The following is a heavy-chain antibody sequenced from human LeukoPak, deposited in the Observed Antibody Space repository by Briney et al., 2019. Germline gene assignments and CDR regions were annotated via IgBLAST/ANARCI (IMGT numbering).Heavy chain of an antibody. CDR3: AKDRPLRLPREIDY. J-gene: IGHJ4*02. D-gene: IGHD3-3*01. CDR2: ISGSGGST. Sequence: GGSLRLSCAASGFTFSSYAMSWVRQAPGKGLEWGSAISGSGGSTYYAGSVKGRFTISRDNSKNTLYLQMNSLRAEDTAVYYCAKDRPLRLPREIDYWGQGTLVTVSS. CDR1: GFTFSSYA. V-gene: IGHV3-23*01.